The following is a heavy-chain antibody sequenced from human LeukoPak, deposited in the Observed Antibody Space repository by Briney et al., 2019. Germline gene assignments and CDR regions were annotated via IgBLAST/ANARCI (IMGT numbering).Heavy chain of an antibody. V-gene: IGHV4-4*08. CDR2: TYSSGRP. J-gene: IGHJ4*02. CDR3: AKSIAAAGLR. CDR1: GGSINSFY. D-gene: IGHD6-25*01. Sequence: SETLSLTCTVSGGSINSFYWSWIRQPPGKGRVGSGNTYSSGRPDSSPSLKGLITISVTTPKTHFSLKRNSMSAAATAVYYCAKSIAAAGLRWGRGILVTVP.